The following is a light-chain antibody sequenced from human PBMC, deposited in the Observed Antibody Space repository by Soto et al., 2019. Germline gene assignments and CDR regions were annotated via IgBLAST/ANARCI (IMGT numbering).Light chain of an antibody. CDR2: GAS. V-gene: IGKV3-20*01. CDR1: QSVSSSY. CDR3: QQYGRSVT. J-gene: IGKJ4*01. Sequence: EIVLTQSPGTLSLSPGERATLSCRASQSVSSSYLAWYQQIPGQAPRLLIYGASRRTTAIPDRFSGSGSGTDFTLTISRLEPEDFAVYYCQQYGRSVTFGGGTKVEIK.